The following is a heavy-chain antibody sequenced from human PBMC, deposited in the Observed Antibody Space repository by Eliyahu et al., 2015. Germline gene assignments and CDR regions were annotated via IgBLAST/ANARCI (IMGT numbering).Heavy chain of an antibody. J-gene: IGHJ4*02. CDR3: ARLWFRELHADY. CDR2: IYYSGST. D-gene: IGHD3-10*01. Sequence: QVQLQESGPGLVKPSQTLSLTCXVXGGSISSGGYYWSWIRQHPGKGLEWIGYIYYSGSTYYNPSLKSRVTISVDTSKNQFSLKLSSVTAADTAVYYCARLWFRELHADYWGQGTLVTVSS. V-gene: IGHV4-31*03. CDR1: GGSISSGGYY.